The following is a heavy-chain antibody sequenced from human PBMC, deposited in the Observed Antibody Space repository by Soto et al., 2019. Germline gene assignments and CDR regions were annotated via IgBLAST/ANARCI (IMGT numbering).Heavy chain of an antibody. CDR1: GFPFSSHA. CDR3: GKEGSSDFWSVPVIDY. D-gene: IGHD3-3*01. V-gene: IGHV3-23*01. Sequence: VQLLESGGGLVQPGGSLRLSCAASGFPFSSHAMTWVRQAPGKGLEWVSAISGSAESTYYADSVKGRFTISRDAPKNTLYQKWNSLRAEDPAGYYLGKEGSSDFWSVPVIDYWGKEPWSPSPQ. CDR2: ISGSAEST. J-gene: IGHJ4*01.